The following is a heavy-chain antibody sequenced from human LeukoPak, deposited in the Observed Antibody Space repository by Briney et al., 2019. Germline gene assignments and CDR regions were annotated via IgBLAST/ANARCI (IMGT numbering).Heavy chain of an antibody. J-gene: IGHJ4*02. V-gene: IGHV4-34*01. CDR2: IHHSGST. Sequence: PSETLSLTCAVDGGSVSGYYWSWIRQPPGKGLEWIGEIHHSGSTNYNPSLKSRVTISVDTSKNQFSLKLSSVTAADTAVYYCARRGSGYALTHWGQGTLVTVSS. D-gene: IGHD5-12*01. CDR3: ARRGSGYALTH. CDR1: GGSVSGYY.